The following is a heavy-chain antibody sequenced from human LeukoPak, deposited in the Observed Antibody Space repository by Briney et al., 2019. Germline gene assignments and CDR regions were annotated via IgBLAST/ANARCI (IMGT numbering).Heavy chain of an antibody. CDR3: ASDPYDFWGGYQNYYYYGMDV. V-gene: IGHV1-18*01. J-gene: IGHJ6*02. CDR2: ISAYDGNT. D-gene: IGHD3-3*01. Sequence: GASVKVSCKASGYTFTSYGISWVRQAPGQGLEWMGWISAYDGNTNYAQTLQGRVTMTTDTSTSTAYLELRSLRADDTAVYYCASDPYDFWGGYQNYYYYGMDVWGQGTTVTVSS. CDR1: GYTFTSYG.